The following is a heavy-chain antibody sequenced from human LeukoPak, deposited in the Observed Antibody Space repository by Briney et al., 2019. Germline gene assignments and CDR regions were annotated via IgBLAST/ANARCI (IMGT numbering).Heavy chain of an antibody. D-gene: IGHD6-13*01. J-gene: IGHJ6*02. CDR3: ARAHGYSSSWYGYYYGMDV. V-gene: IGHV1-18*01. CDR2: ISAYNGNT. Sequence: ASVKFSCKASGHTSTRSGISWARQAPGQGLEWMGWISAYNGNTNYAQKLQGRVTMTTDTSTSTAYMELRSLRSDDTAVYYCARAHGYSSSWYGYYYGMDVWGQGTTVTVSS. CDR1: GHTSTRSG.